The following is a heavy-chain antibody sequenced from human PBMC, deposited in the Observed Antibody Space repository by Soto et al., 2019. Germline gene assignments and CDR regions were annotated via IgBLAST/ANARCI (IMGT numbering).Heavy chain of an antibody. Sequence: EASVKVSCKASGGTFSSYAISWVRQAPGQGLEWMGGIIPIFGTANYAQKFQGRVTITADESTSTAYMELSSLRSEDTAVYYCARAPLRYNWNTRPNFYFDYWGQGTLVTVSS. J-gene: IGHJ4*02. D-gene: IGHD1-20*01. CDR2: IIPIFGTA. CDR3: ARAPLRYNWNTRPNFYFDY. CDR1: GGTFSSYA. V-gene: IGHV1-69*13.